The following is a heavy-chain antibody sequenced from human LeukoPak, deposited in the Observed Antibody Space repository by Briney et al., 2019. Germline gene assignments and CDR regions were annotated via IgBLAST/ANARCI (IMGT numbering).Heavy chain of an antibody. V-gene: IGHV3-30-3*01. D-gene: IGHD3-9*01. CDR3: ARDAYYDILTGSSDAFDI. CDR2: ISYDGSNK. J-gene: IGHJ3*02. Sequence: GGSLRLSCAASGFTFSSYAMHWVRQAPGKGLEWVAVISYDGSNKYYADSVKGRFTISRDNSKNTLYLQMNSLRAEDTAVYYCARDAYYDILTGSSDAFDIWGQGTMVTVSS. CDR1: GFTFSSYA.